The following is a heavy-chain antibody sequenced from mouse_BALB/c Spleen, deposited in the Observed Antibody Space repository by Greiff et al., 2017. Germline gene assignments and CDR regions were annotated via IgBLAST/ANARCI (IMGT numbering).Heavy chain of an antibody. V-gene: IGHV1-80*01. CDR1: GYAFSSYW. Sequence: QVQLQQSGAELVRPGSSVKISCKASGYAFSSYWMNWVKQRPGQGLEWNGQIYPGDGDTNYNGKFKGKATLTADKSSSTAYMQLSSLTSEDSAVYFCAGGRGSYWYFDVWGAGTTVTVSS. J-gene: IGHJ1*01. CDR2: IYPGDGDT. D-gene: IGHD1-1*01. CDR3: AGGRGSYWYFDV.